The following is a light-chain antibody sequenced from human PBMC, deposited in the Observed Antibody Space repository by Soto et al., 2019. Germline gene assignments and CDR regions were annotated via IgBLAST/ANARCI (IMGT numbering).Light chain of an antibody. Sequence: QSVLTQPASVSGSPGQSITISCTGTSSDFGGYNYVPWYQQHPGKAPKLMIYDVSNRPSGVSNRFSGSKSGNTASLTISGLQAEDEADYYCSSYTSSSTLYVFGTGTKVTVL. J-gene: IGLJ1*01. CDR2: DVS. V-gene: IGLV2-14*01. CDR1: SSDFGGYNY. CDR3: SSYTSSSTLYV.